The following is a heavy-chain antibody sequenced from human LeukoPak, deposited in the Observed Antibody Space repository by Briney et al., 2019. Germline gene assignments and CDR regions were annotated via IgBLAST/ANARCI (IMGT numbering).Heavy chain of an antibody. CDR2: ISGSGDTT. CDR1: GFTFSNFP. J-gene: IGHJ4*02. CDR3: AKDRGY. Sequence: GGSLRLSCAASGFTFSNFPMSWVRQAPGKGLEWVSAISGSGDTTYYADSVKGRFTISRDNSKSTLYLQMNSLRAEDTAIYYCAKDRGYWGQGTLVTVSS. V-gene: IGHV3-23*01.